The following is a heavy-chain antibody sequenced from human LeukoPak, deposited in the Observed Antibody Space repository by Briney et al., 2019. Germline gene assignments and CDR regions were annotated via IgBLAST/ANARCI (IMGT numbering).Heavy chain of an antibody. Sequence: PSETLSLTCAVYGGSFSGYYWSWIRQPPGKGLEWIGEINHSGSTNYNPSLKSRVTISVDTSKNQFSLKLSSVTAADTAVYYCARGFGYYYYGSGSFGEADYWGQGTLVTVSS. CDR3: ARGFGYYYYGSGSFGEADY. CDR2: INHSGST. D-gene: IGHD3-10*01. CDR1: GGSFSGYY. V-gene: IGHV4-34*01. J-gene: IGHJ4*02.